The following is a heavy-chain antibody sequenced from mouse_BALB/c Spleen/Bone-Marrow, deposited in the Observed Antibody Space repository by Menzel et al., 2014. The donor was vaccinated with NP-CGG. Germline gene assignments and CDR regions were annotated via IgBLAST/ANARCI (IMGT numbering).Heavy chain of an antibody. J-gene: IGHJ4*01. V-gene: IGHV1-19*01. CDR3: ARSRAMDY. CDR2: INPNNGNT. Sequence: VQLQQPGPDLVKPGASVKMSCKASGYTFTDYYMKWVKQSHGKRLEWIGDINPNNGNTFYNQKFKGKASLTVDKSSTTAYMQLNSLTSEDSAVYYCARSRAMDYWAQGTSVTVSS. CDR1: GYTFTDYY.